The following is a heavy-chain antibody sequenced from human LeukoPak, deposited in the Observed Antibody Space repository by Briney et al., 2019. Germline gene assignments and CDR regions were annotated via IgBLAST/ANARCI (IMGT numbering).Heavy chain of an antibody. Sequence: GGSLRLSCAASGFPFDDYGMTWVRQAPGKGLEWVSGINWNGGRTGYADSVKGRFTISRDNAKNSLYLQMNTLRAEDTALYYCASSKGSTGYFSAFDLWGQGTMVTVSS. V-gene: IGHV3-20*04. CDR2: INWNGGRT. J-gene: IGHJ3*01. CDR1: GFPFDDYG. CDR3: ASSKGSTGYFSAFDL. D-gene: IGHD3-22*01.